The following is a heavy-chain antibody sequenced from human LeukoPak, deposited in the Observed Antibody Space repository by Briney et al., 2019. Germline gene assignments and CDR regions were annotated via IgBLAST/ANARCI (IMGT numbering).Heavy chain of an antibody. D-gene: IGHD4-17*01. CDR2: IRFDGNNK. V-gene: IGHV3-30*02. CDR3: ARLKATVSIHAYFDS. Sequence: PGGSLRLSCAASGFTFSSYGMHWVRQAPSKGLEWVAFIRFDGNNKYYADSVKGRFTISRDNAKNSLYLQMNSLRAEDTAVYYCARLKATVSIHAYFDSWGQGTLVTVSS. CDR1: GFTFSSYG. J-gene: IGHJ4*02.